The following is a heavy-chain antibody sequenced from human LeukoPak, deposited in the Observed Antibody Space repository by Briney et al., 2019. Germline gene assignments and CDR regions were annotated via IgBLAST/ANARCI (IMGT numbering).Heavy chain of an antibody. D-gene: IGHD3-3*01. V-gene: IGHV1-18*01. CDR2: ISAYNGNT. CDR1: GYTFTSYG. CDR3: ARARGYYDFWSGYLPGYYYMDV. Sequence: ASVTVSCKASGYTFTSYGISWVRQAPGQGLEWMGWISAYNGNTNYAQKFQGRVTMTRDMSTSTVYMELSSLRSEDTAVYYCARARGYYDFWSGYLPGYYYMDVWGKGTTVTVSS. J-gene: IGHJ6*03.